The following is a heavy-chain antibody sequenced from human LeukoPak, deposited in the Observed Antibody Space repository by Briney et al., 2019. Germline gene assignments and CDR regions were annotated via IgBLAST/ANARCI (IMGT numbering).Heavy chain of an antibody. CDR2: ISSSSSYI. CDR1: GFTFSSYS. V-gene: IGHV3-21*01. Sequence: GGSLRLSCAASGFTFSSYSMNWVRQAPGKGLEWVSSISSSSSYIYYADSVKGRFTISRDNAKNSLYLQMNSLRAEDTAVYYCARDSSIAARPDLTDYWGQGTLVTVSS. D-gene: IGHD6-6*01. J-gene: IGHJ4*02. CDR3: ARDSSIAARPDLTDY.